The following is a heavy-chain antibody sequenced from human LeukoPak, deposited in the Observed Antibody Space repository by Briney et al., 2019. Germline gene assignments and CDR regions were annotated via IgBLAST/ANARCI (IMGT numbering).Heavy chain of an antibody. V-gene: IGHV3-30*02. J-gene: IGHJ4*02. D-gene: IGHD1-26*01. CDR3: ARDRMGAYYFDY. CDR2: IRYDGSNK. Sequence: PGGSLRLSCAASGFTFSSYGMHWVRQAPGKGLEWVAFIRYDGSNKYYADSVKGRFTISRDNAKNSVYLQMNSLRAEDTAVYYCARDRMGAYYFDYWGQGILVTVSS. CDR1: GFTFSSYG.